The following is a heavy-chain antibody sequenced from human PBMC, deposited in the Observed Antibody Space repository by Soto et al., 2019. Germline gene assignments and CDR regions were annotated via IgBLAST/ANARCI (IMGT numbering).Heavy chain of an antibody. CDR2: ISGSGGST. J-gene: IGHJ4*02. D-gene: IGHD6-19*01. V-gene: IGHV3-23*01. CDR3: AKRRIYSRGCSEFDY. CDR1: GFTFTSYA. Sequence: GSLRLSCAASGFTFTSYAMSWVRQAPGKGLEWVSAISGSGGSTYYADSVKGRFTISRDNSKNTLYLQTNSLRAEDTAVYYCAKRRIYSRGCSEFDYWGQGTLVTISS.